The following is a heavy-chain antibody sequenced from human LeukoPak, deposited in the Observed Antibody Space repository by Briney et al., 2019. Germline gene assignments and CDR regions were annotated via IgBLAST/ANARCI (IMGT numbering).Heavy chain of an antibody. CDR2: INPSGGST. D-gene: IGHD4-17*01. Sequence: ASVKVSGKASGYTFTSYYMHWVRQAPGQGLEWMGIINPSGGSTSYAQKFQGRVTMTRDTSTSTVYMELSSLRSEDTAVYYCARDVPHDYGDYDNWFDPWGQGTLVTVSS. CDR1: GYTFTSYY. J-gene: IGHJ5*02. CDR3: ARDVPHDYGDYDNWFDP. V-gene: IGHV1-46*01.